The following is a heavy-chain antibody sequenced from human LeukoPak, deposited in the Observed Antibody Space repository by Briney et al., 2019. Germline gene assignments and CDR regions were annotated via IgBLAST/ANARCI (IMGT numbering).Heavy chain of an antibody. V-gene: IGHV4-31*03. CDR2: IYYSGST. CDR3: ARSGPLWFGELIGNWFDP. Sequence: PSETLSLTCTVSGDSITSGAYFWNWIRQQPGKGLEWIGYIYYSGSTYYNPSLKSRVTISVDTSKNQFSLKLSSVTAADTAVYYCARSGPLWFGELIGNWFDPWGQGTLVTVSS. J-gene: IGHJ5*02. CDR1: GDSITSGAYF. D-gene: IGHD3-10*01.